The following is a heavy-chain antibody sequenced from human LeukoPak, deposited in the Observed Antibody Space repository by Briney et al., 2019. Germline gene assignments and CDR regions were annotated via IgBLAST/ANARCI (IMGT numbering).Heavy chain of an antibody. V-gene: IGHV3-48*04. CDR3: ATEAYYHFDY. Sequence: GSLRLSCAASGFTFSSYSMNWVRQAPGKGLEWVSYISSSSSTIYYADSVKGRFTISRDNAQNSLYLQMNSLRAEDTALYYCATEAYYHFDYWGQGTLVTVSS. J-gene: IGHJ4*02. CDR2: ISSSSSTI. CDR1: GFTFSSYS. D-gene: IGHD3-10*01.